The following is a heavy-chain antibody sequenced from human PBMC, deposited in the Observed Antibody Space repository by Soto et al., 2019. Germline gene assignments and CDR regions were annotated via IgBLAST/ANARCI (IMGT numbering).Heavy chain of an antibody. V-gene: IGHV5-10-1*01. Sequence: GESLKISCKGSGYSFTSYWISWVRQMPGKGLEWMGRIDPSDSYTNYSPSFQGHVTISADKSISTAYLQWSSLKASDTAMYYCAELEDSSSSGPLQGFIPWGQGALVTVFS. J-gene: IGHJ5*02. D-gene: IGHD6-6*01. CDR1: GYSFTSYW. CDR3: AELEDSSSSGPLQGFIP. CDR2: IDPSDSYT.